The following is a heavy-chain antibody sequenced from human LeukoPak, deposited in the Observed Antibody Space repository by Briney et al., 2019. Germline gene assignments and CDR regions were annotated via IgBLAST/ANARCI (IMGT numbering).Heavy chain of an antibody. Sequence: GGSLRLSCAASGFTFSDHYMDWVRQAPGKGLEWASSISSSSSYIYYADSVKGRFTISRDNAKNSLYLQMNSLRAEDTAVYYCARDTGAYYDSGGLDYWGQGTLVTVSS. J-gene: IGHJ4*02. D-gene: IGHD3-22*01. CDR3: ARDTGAYYDSGGLDY. V-gene: IGHV3-21*01. CDR2: ISSSSSYI. CDR1: GFTFSDHY.